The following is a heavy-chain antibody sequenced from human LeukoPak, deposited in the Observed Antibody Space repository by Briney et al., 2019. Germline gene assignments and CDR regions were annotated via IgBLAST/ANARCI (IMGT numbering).Heavy chain of an antibody. CDR1: GFIVTSSY. CDR3: ARGGERLAATRY. CDR2: IYSGGST. V-gene: IGHV3-66*01. Sequence: PGGSLRLSCAASGFIVTSSYMSWVRQAPGEGLEWVSVIYSGGSTYYSDSVKGRFTISTDNPKNTLYLQMNSLRAEDTAVYYCARGGERLAATRYWGQGTLVTVSS. D-gene: IGHD6-13*01. J-gene: IGHJ4*02.